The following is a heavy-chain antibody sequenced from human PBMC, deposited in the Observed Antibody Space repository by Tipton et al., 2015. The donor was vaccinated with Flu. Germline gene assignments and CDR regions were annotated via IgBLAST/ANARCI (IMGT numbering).Heavy chain of an antibody. CDR1: GFTFSSYG. CDR2: ISSDGSSK. D-gene: IGHD3/OR15-3a*01. CDR3: AKDRTDYYFDC. Sequence: QLVQSGGGVVQPGRSLRLSCVVSGFTFSSYGMHWVRQAPGKGLEWVAVISSDGSSKYYADSVKGRFTISRDNSKNTLSLQMNSLRTEDTAVYYCAKDRTDYYFDCWGQGTLVTVSS. V-gene: IGHV3-30*18. J-gene: IGHJ4*02.